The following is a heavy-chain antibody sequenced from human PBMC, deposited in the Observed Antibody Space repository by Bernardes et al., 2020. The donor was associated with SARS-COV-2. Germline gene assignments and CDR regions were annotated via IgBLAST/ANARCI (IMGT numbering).Heavy chain of an antibody. CDR1: GFILSDYW. V-gene: IGHV3-23*01. Sequence: GGSLRLSCEASGFILSDYWMHWVRQVPGKGLEWVSGIRGSGGRTYYADSVKGRFTISRDNSKNTLFLQMNSLRVEDTAVYYCAKDRGPRFGESLEGVDYWGQGTLVTVSS. CDR2: IRGSGGRT. CDR3: AKDRGPRFGESLEGVDY. D-gene: IGHD3-10*01. J-gene: IGHJ4*02.